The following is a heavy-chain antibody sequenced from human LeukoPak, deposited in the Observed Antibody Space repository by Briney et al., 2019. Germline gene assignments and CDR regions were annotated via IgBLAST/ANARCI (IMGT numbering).Heavy chain of an antibody. CDR1: GFTFSSYA. D-gene: IGHD6-19*01. J-gene: IGHJ5*02. CDR3: ARGYSSLDP. Sequence: PGVSLRLSCAASGFTFSSYAMSWVRPAPGNGLQWVSSISSTGGSTYYTDSVKGRFSISRDNSKNTLSLQMNSLTAEDTAVYYCARGYSSLDPWGQGTLVTVSS. V-gene: IGHV3-23*01. CDR2: ISSTGGST.